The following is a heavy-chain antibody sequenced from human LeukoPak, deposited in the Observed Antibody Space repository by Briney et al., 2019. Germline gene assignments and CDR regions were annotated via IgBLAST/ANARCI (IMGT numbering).Heavy chain of an antibody. D-gene: IGHD1-7*01. CDR1: GGSFSNYY. V-gene: IGHV4-34*01. J-gene: IGHJ6*03. CDR2: INDSGRI. CDR3: ARRWNYGVNFYIGV. Sequence: SSETLSLTCGVFGGSFSNYYWSWIRQPPGKGLEWIGEINDSGRINYNPALMSRVTISVDTSKSQFSLELTSVSAADTALYYCARRWNYGVNFYIGVWGESPAVTLSS.